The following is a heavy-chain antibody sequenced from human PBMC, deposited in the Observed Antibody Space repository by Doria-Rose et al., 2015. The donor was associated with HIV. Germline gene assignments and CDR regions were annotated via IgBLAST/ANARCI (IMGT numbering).Heavy chain of an antibody. CDR3: ARIKSSRWYHKYYFDF. D-gene: IGHD6-13*01. Sequence: QITLKESGPVLVKPTETLTLTCTVSGVSLRSPGMGVSWIRQPPGRALEWLANIFSDDERSYKTSLKSRLTISRCTSKSQVLVTMTDMDPVHTATYYCARIKSSRWYHKYYFDFWGQGTLVIVSA. V-gene: IGHV2-26*01. CDR2: IFSDDER. J-gene: IGHJ4*02. CDR1: GVSLRSPGMG.